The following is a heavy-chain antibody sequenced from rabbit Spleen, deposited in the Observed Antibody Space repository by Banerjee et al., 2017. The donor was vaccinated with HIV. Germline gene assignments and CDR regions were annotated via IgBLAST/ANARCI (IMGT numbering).Heavy chain of an antibody. V-gene: IGHV1S40*01. CDR3: ARDTSTSFSSYGMAL. D-gene: IGHD1-1*01. J-gene: IGHJ6*01. CDR2: ISAGNSDNT. Sequence: QSLEESGGDPVKPGASLTLTCTASGFSFSNNYVMCWVRQAPGKGLEWIACISAGNSDNTYYASWAKGRFTISKTSSTTVTLQMTSLTAADTATYFCARDTSTSFSSYGMALWGQGTLVTVS. CDR1: GFSFSNNYV.